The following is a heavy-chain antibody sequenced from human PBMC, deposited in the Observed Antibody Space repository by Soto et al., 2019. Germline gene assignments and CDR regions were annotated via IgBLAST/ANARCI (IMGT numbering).Heavy chain of an antibody. CDR1: GYSLTSYW. D-gene: IGHD3-3*01. J-gene: IGHJ6*02. Sequence: GEALKISRNGSGYSLTSYWICWVRQMPGKGLEWMWILYPGYSYTRYSTSLQAQVTISAYKSISTAYKQWSSLKASDVGMYYCAGSYKNFWSGYWWNYCYYYGKDDWGQGTTVTVSS. V-gene: IGHV5-51*01. CDR3: AGSYKNFWSGYWWNYCYYYGKDD. CDR2: LYPGYSYT.